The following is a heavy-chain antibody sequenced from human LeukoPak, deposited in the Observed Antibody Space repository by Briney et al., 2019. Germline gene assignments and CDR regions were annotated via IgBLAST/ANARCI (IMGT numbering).Heavy chain of an antibody. D-gene: IGHD2-15*01. CDR3: ARGNVVVVAATSWFDP. CDR2: IIHSGST. Sequence: PSETLSLTCAVYGGSFSGYYWCWIRQPPGKGLEWIGEIIHSGSTNYNPSLKSRVTISVDTSKNQFSLKLSSVTAADTAVYYCARGNVVVVAATSWFDPWGQGTLVTVSS. V-gene: IGHV4-34*01. CDR1: GGSFSGYY. J-gene: IGHJ5*02.